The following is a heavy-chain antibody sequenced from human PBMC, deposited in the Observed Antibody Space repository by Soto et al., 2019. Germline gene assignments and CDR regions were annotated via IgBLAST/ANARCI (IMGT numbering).Heavy chain of an antibody. J-gene: IGHJ4*02. D-gene: IGHD1-7*01. CDR3: ASKGTTSGNIPVY. V-gene: IGHV3-33*01. CDR2: IWYDGSNK. CDR1: GFTFSSYG. Sequence: QVQLVESGGGVVQPGRSLRLSCAASGFTFSSYGMHWVRQAPGKGLEWVAVIWYDGSNKYYADSVKGRFTISRDNSKNTLYLKMNTRRAEDTAVYYCASKGTTSGNIPVYWGQGTLVTVSS.